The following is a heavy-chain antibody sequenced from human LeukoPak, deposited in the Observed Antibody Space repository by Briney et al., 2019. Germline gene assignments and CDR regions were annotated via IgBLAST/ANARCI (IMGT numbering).Heavy chain of an antibody. CDR2: ISSYNDNT. J-gene: IGHJ5*02. D-gene: IGHD3-22*01. Sequence: ASVKVSCKASGYTFSNYGISWVRQAPGQGLEWMGWISSYNDNTNYAQKLQGRVTMTTDTSTSTAYMELRSLRSDDTAVYYCARDQYYDSKGWFDPWGQGTLVTVSS. V-gene: IGHV1-18*01. CDR1: GYTFSNYG. CDR3: ARDQYYDSKGWFDP.